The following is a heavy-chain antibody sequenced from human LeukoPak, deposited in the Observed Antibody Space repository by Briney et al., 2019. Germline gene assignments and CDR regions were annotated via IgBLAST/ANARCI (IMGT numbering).Heavy chain of an antibody. J-gene: IGHJ4*02. CDR1: GFTFDDYA. V-gene: IGHV3-43D*03. CDR3: AKAHFPYGSGSYYTFDY. CDR2: ISWDGGST. D-gene: IGHD3-10*01. Sequence: GGSLRLSCAASGFTFDDYAMHWVRQAPGKGLEWVSLISWDGGSTYYADSVKGRFTTSRDNSKNSLYLQMNSLRAEDTALYYCAKAHFPYGSGSYYTFDYWGQGTLVTVSS.